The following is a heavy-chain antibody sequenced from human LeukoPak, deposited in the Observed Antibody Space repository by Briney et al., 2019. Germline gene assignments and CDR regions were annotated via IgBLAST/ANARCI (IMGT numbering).Heavy chain of an antibody. D-gene: IGHD5-24*01. V-gene: IGHV4-34*01. J-gene: IGHJ4*02. Sequence: SSETLSLTCAVYGGSFSGYYWSWIRQPPGKGLEWIGEINHSGSTNYNPSLKSRVTISVDTSKNQFSLKLSSVTAADTAVYYCARVPDEEREFDYWGQGTLVTVSS. CDR1: GGSFSGYY. CDR2: INHSGST. CDR3: ARVPDEEREFDY.